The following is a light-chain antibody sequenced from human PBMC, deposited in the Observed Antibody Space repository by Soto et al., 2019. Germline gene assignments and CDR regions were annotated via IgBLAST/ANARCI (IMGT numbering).Light chain of an antibody. CDR3: AAWGANRDLL. CDR2: VDN. Sequence: QSVLIQPPSASGTPGQTVTISCSGDYSNIGRYLVNWYQQVPGMAPRLLIYVDNQRPSGVPARFSASRSGASASLAISGLQSADEADYYCAAWGANRDLLFGGGTQLTVL. J-gene: IGLJ7*01. V-gene: IGLV1-44*01. CDR1: YSNIGRYL.